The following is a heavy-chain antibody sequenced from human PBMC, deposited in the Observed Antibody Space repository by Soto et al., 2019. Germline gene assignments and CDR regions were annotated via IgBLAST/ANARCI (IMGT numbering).Heavy chain of an antibody. CDR3: AKGGDGRIPFDD. V-gene: IGHV3-30*18. D-gene: IGHD2-8*01. CDR1: GFTFTNYA. CDR2: ISCAGNFK. J-gene: IGHJ4*02. Sequence: VHLVESGGGVVQPGRSLTLSCAAAGFTFTNYAMHWVRQAPGKGLEWVSIISCAGNFKSYGDSVKSRVTISRDDSKNTVSLPMNSLTPEDTALYYCAKGGDGRIPFDDWGQGTLVVVSS.